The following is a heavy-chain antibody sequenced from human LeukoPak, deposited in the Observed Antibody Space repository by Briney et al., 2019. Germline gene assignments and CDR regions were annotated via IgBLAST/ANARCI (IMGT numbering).Heavy chain of an antibody. D-gene: IGHD1-26*01. CDR2: XXYSGIT. CDR3: ASFSGSYYDD. J-gene: IGHJ4*02. CDR1: GGSIRXXX. Sequence: SETLSLTXTXSGGSIRXXXXXXXXXPPGXGXXXIXYXXYSGITXXXPSLKXRVXXXXXXXXNQFSLKLSSVTAADTAVYYCASFSGSYYDDWGQGTLVTVSS. V-gene: IGHV4-59*01.